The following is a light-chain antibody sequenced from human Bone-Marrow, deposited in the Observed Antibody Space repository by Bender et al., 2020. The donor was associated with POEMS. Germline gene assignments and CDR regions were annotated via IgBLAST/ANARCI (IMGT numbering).Light chain of an antibody. CDR2: KDT. V-gene: IGLV3-25*02. J-gene: IGLJ3*02. Sequence: SYELTQPPSVSVSPGQAARITCSGDTLPKQYTYWYQQKPGQAPILVIYKDTERPSGIPERFSGASSGTTVTLTISGVQAEDEADYYCQSVDSSDGYVFGGGTKLTVL. CDR3: QSVDSSDGYV. CDR1: TLPKQY.